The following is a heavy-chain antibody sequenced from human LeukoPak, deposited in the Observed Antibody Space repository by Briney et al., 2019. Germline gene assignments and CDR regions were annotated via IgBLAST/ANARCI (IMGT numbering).Heavy chain of an antibody. CDR2: ISRSGSTI. Sequence: GGSLRLSCAASGFTFSDYYMSWIRQAPGKGLEWVSYISRSGSTIYYADSVKGRFTISRDNAKNSLYLQMNSLRAEDTAVYYCAKGGYYYDSSGYYWAYFDYWGQGTLVTVSS. J-gene: IGHJ4*02. V-gene: IGHV3-11*01. CDR1: GFTFSDYY. CDR3: AKGGYYYDSSGYYWAYFDY. D-gene: IGHD3-22*01.